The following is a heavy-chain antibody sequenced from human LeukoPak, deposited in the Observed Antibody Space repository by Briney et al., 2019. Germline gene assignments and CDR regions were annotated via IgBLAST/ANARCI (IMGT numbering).Heavy chain of an antibody. CDR3: ARDPRTVRI. D-gene: IGHD1-1*01. CDR1: GFTFSSYW. V-gene: IGHV3-74*01. Sequence: PGGSLRLSCAASGFTFSSYWMHWVRQAPGKGLVWVSRINSDGSSTNYADSVKGRFTISRDNAKTSLYLQMNSRRVEDTAVYFCARDPRTVRIWGQGTLVTVSS. J-gene: IGHJ4*02. CDR2: INSDGSST.